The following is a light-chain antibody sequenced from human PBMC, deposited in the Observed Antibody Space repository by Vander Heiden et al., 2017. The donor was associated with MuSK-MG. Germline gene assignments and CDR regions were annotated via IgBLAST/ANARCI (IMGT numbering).Light chain of an antibody. CDR3: QQYNSYSRT. CDR1: QSISSW. V-gene: IGKV1-5*03. Sequence: DIQLTQSPSTLSASVGDRVTITCRASQSISSWLAWYQQKPGNAPKLLIYKASSLESGVPSRFSGSGSGTEFTLTISSLQPDDFATYYSQQYNSYSRTFGQGTKVEIK. J-gene: IGKJ1*01. CDR2: KAS.